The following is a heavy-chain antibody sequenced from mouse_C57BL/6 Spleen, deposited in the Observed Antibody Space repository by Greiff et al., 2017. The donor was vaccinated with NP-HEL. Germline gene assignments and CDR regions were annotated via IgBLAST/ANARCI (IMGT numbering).Heavy chain of an antibody. CDR1: GFTFSSYA. J-gene: IGHJ4*01. D-gene: IGHD2-1*01. Sequence: EVQVVESGEGLVKPGGSLKLSCAASGFTFSSYAMSWVRQTPEKRLEWVAYISSGGDYIYYADTVKGRFTISRDNARNTLYLQMSSLKSEDTAMYYCTRDLGGNYEGAKDCWGQGTSVSVSS. CDR2: ISSGGDYI. CDR3: TRDLGGNYEGAKDC. V-gene: IGHV5-9-1*02.